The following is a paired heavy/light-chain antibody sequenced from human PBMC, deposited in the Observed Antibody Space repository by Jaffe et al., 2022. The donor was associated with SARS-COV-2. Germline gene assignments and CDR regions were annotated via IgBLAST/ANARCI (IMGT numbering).Heavy chain of an antibody. CDR3: ARDARSITMVRGIFGNAFDI. J-gene: IGHJ3*02. CDR2: ISYDGSNK. Sequence: QVQLVESGGGVVQPGRSLRLSCAASGFTFSRYGMHWVRQAPGKGLEWVAVISYDGSNKYYADSVKGRFTISRDNSKNTVYLQMSSLRAEDTAVYFCARDARSITMVRGIFGNAFDIWGQGTMVTVSS. CDR1: GFTFSRYG. V-gene: IGHV3-30*03. D-gene: IGHD3-10*01.
Light chain of an antibody. CDR1: QDISNY. CDR2: DAS. CDR3: QQYDYLPFT. V-gene: IGKV1-33*01. Sequence: DIQMTQSPSSLSASVGDRVTITCQASQDISNYLHWFQQTPGKAPKLLIYDASILETGVPSRFSGSGSGTHFTFTISSLQPEDIATYYCQQYDYLPFTFGPGTKVDVK. J-gene: IGKJ3*01.